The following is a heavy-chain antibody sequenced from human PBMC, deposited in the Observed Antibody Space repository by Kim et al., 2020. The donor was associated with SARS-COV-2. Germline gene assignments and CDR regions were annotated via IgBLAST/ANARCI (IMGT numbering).Heavy chain of an antibody. V-gene: IGHV4-39*01. Sequence: SETLSLTCTVSGGSISSSSYYWGWIRQPPGKGLEWIGSIYYSGSTYYNPSLKSRVTISVDTSKNQFSLKLSSVTAADTAVYYCARQGDYYGSGSPPDYWG. D-gene: IGHD3-10*01. CDR2: IYYSGST. J-gene: IGHJ4*01. CDR3: ARQGDYYGSGSPPDY. CDR1: GGSISSSSYY.